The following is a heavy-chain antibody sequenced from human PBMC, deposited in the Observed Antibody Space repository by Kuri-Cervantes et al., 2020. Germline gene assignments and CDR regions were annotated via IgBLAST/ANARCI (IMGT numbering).Heavy chain of an antibody. D-gene: IGHD2-2*01. J-gene: IGHJ4*02. CDR3: ARAAEGGQLLDY. Sequence: LRLSCAASGFGFDNYAMHWVRQAPGKGLEWIGYIYHSGSTYYNPSLKSRVTISVDRSKNQLSLKLSSVTAADTAVYYCARAAEGGQLLDYWGQGTLVTVSS. CDR2: IYHSGST. CDR1: GFGFDNYA. V-gene: IGHV4-30-2*01.